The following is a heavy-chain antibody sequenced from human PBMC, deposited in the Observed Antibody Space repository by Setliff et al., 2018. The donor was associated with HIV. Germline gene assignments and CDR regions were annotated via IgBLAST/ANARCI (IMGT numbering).Heavy chain of an antibody. CDR2: LSSDGSDT. CDR3: ARDLGGAGPTTFNF. D-gene: IGHD3-16*01. Sequence: GGSLRLSCAASGFTFSASWMHWVRQAPGEGLVWVSRLSSDGSDTRYADSVKGRFTISRDNAKNLLYLQMNSLRDEDSAVYYCARDLGGAGPTTFNFWGQGTLVTVSS. J-gene: IGHJ4*02. CDR1: GFTFSASW. V-gene: IGHV3-74*01.